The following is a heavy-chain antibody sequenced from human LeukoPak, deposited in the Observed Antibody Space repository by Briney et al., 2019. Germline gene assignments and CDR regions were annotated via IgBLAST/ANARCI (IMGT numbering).Heavy chain of an antibody. CDR1: GFTVSSNY. D-gene: IGHD1-14*01. CDR3: ARENPYVS. CDR2: IKQDGSRK. J-gene: IGHJ5*02. V-gene: IGHV3-7*01. Sequence: PGGSLRLSCAASGFTVSSNYKSWVRQAPGKGLEWVAKIKQDGSRKDYVDSVKGRFTISRDNAKNSLYLEMSSLRVEDTGVYYCARENPYVSWGQGTLVTVSS.